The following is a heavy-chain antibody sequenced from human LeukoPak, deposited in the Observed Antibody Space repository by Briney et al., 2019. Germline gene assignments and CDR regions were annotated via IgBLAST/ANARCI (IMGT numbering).Heavy chain of an antibody. CDR2: INWNGGST. J-gene: IGHJ4*02. D-gene: IGHD6-6*01. Sequence: GGSLRLSCAASGFTFDDYGMSWVRQAPGKGLEWVSGINWNGGSTGYADSVKGRFTISRDNAKNSLYRQMNSLRAEDTALYYCAGGAYSSSIYYFDYWGQGTLVTVSS. CDR3: AGGAYSSSIYYFDY. CDR1: GFTFDDYG. V-gene: IGHV3-20*04.